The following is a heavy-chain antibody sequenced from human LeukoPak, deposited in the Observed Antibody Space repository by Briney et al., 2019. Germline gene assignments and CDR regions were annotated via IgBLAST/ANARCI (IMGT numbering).Heavy chain of an antibody. CDR2: IYHSGST. CDR1: GYSISSGYY. D-gene: IGHD3-10*01. J-gene: IGHJ4*02. CDR3: ARGGSGSYYDSYFDT. Sequence: SETLSLTCAVSGYSISSGYYWGWIRQPPGKGLEWIGSIYHSGSTYYNPSLKRRFTISLETSQRRSSLTLSSVTAPDTAVYYSARGGSGSYYDSYFDTSGEGTPVTASS. V-gene: IGHV4-38-2*01.